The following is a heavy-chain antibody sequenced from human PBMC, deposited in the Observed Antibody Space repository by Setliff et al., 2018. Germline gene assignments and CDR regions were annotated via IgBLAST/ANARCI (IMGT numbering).Heavy chain of an antibody. V-gene: IGHV4-34*01. D-gene: IGHD3-22*01. CDR2: INHSGSP. Sequence: SETLSLTCAVYGASFSGTYCSWIRQSPGKGLEWIGEINHTGSPNWIGEINHSGSPNYNPSLKSRVTMSVDTSKNQFSLKLTSVTAADTAVYYSRVWVDMIEVDSWAQGTLVTVSS. J-gene: IGHJ4*02. CDR1: GASFSGTY. CDR3: RVWVDMIEVDS.